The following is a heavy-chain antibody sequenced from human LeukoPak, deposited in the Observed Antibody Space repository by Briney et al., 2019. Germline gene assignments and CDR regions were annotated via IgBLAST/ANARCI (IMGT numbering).Heavy chain of an antibody. J-gene: IGHJ6*02. Sequence: GGSLRLSCAASGFTCSSYARSWVRQAPGKGLEWVSSVSGSGNRTYYADSVKGRFTISRDNSKNTLFLQMNSLRAEDTAVYYCAKNLYCGGGSCYPSALGMDVWGQGTTVTVSS. CDR3: AKNLYCGGGSCYPSALGMDV. V-gene: IGHV3-23*01. CDR1: GFTCSSYA. D-gene: IGHD2-15*01. CDR2: VSGSGNRT.